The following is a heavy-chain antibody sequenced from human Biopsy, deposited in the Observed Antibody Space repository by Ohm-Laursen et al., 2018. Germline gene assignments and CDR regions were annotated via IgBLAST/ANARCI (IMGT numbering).Heavy chain of an antibody. D-gene: IGHD3-3*01. J-gene: IGHJ4*02. V-gene: IGHV3-48*03. CDR2: IGSSGSPI. CDR1: GFTFSNYE. Sequence: SLRLSCSASGFTFSNYEMNWVRQAPGKGLECISYIGSSGSPIYYADSVKGRFTISRDNAKNSLYLQMNGLRAEDTAVYYCAREGWSAYSLDFDYWGQGTLVTVSS. CDR3: AREGWSAYSLDFDY.